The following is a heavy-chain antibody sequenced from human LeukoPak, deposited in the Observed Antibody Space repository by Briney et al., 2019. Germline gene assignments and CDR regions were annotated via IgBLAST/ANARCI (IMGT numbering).Heavy chain of an antibody. CDR2: MSSSGRAI. CDR3: ARVAAGTFAGQIDY. J-gene: IGHJ4*02. V-gene: IGHV3-11*01. D-gene: IGHD6-13*01. CDR1: GFTFSDYY. Sequence: GGSLRLSCAASGFTFSDYYMSWIRQAPGKGLECVSYMSSSGRAIDYADSVKGRFTISRDNAKKLMYLQMNYLRAEDTAVYYCARVAAGTFAGQIDYWGQGTLVTVSS.